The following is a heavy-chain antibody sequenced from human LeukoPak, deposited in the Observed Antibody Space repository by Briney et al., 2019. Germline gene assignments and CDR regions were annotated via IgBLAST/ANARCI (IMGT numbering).Heavy chain of an antibody. D-gene: IGHD4-17*01. CDR3: ARINYGDYGSYYGMDV. CDR2: IYYGGST. CDR1: GGAISSYS. V-gene: IGHV4-59*01. J-gene: IGHJ6*04. Sequence: PSETLSLTCTVSGGAISSYSWSWVRQPPAKGLHWSADIYYGGSTKYNPSLKSRVTISVDRAKNQFSLKLNSVTAADTAMYYCARINYGDYGSYYGMDVWGKGTTVTVSS.